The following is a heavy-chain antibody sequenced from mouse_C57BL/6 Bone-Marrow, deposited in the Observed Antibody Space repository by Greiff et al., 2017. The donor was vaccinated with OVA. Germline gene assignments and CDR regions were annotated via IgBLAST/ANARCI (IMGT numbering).Heavy chain of an antibody. D-gene: IGHD1-1*01. CDR1: GYTFTDYE. V-gene: IGHV1-15*01. Sequence: QVQLQQSGAELVRPGASVTLSCKASGYTFTDYEMHWVKQTPVHGLEWIGAIDPETGGTDYNQKFKGKAILTADKSSSTAYMELRSLTSGDSAVDYCTRGCSSYYAMDYWGQGTSVTVSS. CDR2: IDPETGGT. J-gene: IGHJ4*01. CDR3: TRGCSSYYAMDY.